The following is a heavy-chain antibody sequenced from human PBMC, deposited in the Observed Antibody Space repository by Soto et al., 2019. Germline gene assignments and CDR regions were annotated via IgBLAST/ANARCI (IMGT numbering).Heavy chain of an antibody. CDR2: ITASGGTT. D-gene: IGHD1-7*01. V-gene: IGHV3-23*04. CDR3: AKCMQAYWNYDAHHI. J-gene: IGHJ3*02. CDR1: GFTFSSYS. Sequence: VQLVESGGGVVQPGRSLRLSCAASGFTFSSYSMTWVRQAPGKGLEWVAHITASGGTTYYADSVKGRFTISRDTSRNTLYLQMNSLRAEDTALYYCAKCMQAYWNYDAHHIWGQGTMVTVSS.